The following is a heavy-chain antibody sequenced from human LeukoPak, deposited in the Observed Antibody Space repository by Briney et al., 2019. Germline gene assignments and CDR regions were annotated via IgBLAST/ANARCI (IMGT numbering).Heavy chain of an antibody. D-gene: IGHD6-19*01. CDR3: ARDGAGWLPDNYYYYYMDV. J-gene: IGHJ6*03. CDR2: INPNSGGT. CDR1: GYTFTGYY. Sequence: ASVKVSCKASGYTFTGYYMHWVRQAPGQGLEWMGWINPNSGGTNYAQKFQGRVTMTRDTSISTAYMELSSLRSEDTAVYYCARDGAGWLPDNYYYYYMDVWGKGTTVTVSS. V-gene: IGHV1-2*02.